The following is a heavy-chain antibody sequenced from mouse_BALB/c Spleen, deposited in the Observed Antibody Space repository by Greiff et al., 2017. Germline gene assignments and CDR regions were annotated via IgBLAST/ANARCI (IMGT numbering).Heavy chain of an antibody. Sequence: EVQVVESGGGLVKPGGSLKLSCAASGFTFSSYAMSWVRQTPEKRLEWVASISSGGSTYYPDSVKGRFTISRDNARNILYLQMSSLRSEDTAMYYCAREGNYASFAYWGQGTLVTVSA. J-gene: IGHJ3*01. D-gene: IGHD2-4*01. V-gene: IGHV5-6-5*01. CDR1: GFTFSSYA. CDR3: AREGNYASFAY. CDR2: ISSGGST.